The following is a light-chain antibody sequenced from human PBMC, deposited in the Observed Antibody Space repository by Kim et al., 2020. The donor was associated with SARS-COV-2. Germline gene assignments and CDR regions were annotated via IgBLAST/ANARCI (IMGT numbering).Light chain of an antibody. J-gene: IGKJ2*01. CDR2: AAS. V-gene: IGKV1-39*01. CDR3: QQSYSTPPYT. Sequence: DIQMTQSPSSLSASVRDSVTITCRASQSISNYLNWYQQKPGKAPKLLIYAASSLQSGVPSRFSGSGSGTDFTLTISSLQPEDFATYYCQQSYSTPPYTFGQGTKLEI. CDR1: QSISNY.